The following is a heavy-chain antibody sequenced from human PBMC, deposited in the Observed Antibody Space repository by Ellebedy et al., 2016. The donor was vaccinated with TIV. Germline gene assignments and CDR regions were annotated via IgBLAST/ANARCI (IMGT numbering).Heavy chain of an antibody. V-gene: IGHV3-53*01. CDR3: ARAKRGSYYSAFDI. CDR1: GVNVSSNY. CDR2: IYSDGST. J-gene: IGHJ3*02. Sequence: GGSLRFSXAASGVNVSSNYMSWVRQAPGKGLEWVSIIYSDGSTYYADSVKGRFTLSRDISKNTLFLQMNSLRAEDTAVYYCARAKRGSYYSAFDIWGQGTMVTVSS. D-gene: IGHD1-26*01.